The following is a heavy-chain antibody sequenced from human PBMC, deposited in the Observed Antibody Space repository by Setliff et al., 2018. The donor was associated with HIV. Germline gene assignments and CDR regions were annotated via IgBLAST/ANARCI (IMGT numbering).Heavy chain of an antibody. J-gene: IGHJ4*02. Sequence: SETLSLTCTVSGGSISSSRYYWGWIRQPPGKGLEWIASIYFSGNTRYNPSLKSRVTISVDTSKNQFSLRLSSVTAADTAVYYCARGPNPYYYDSSGYHFDYWGQGILVTVSS. CDR1: GGSISSSRYY. CDR3: ARGPNPYYYDSSGYHFDY. CDR2: IYFSGNT. D-gene: IGHD3-22*01. V-gene: IGHV4-39*07.